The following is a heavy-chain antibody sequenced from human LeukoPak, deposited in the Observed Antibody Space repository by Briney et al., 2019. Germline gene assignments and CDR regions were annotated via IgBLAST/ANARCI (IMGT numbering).Heavy chain of an antibody. Sequence: GESLKISCKGSGYSFTSYWIGWVRQMPGKGLEWMGIIYPGDSDTRYSPSFQGQATISADKSISTAYLQWSSLKASDTAMYYCARRGYSYGREQNFDYWGQGTLVTVSS. CDR2: IYPGDSDT. D-gene: IGHD5-18*01. CDR3: ARRGYSYGREQNFDY. V-gene: IGHV5-51*01. CDR1: GYSFTSYW. J-gene: IGHJ4*02.